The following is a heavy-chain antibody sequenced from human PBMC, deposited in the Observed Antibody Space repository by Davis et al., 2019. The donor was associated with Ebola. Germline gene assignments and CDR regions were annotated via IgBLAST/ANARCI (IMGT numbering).Heavy chain of an antibody. CDR1: GYTFTSYD. J-gene: IGHJ6*04. CDR2: INPNSGNT. D-gene: IGHD2-15*01. Sequence: ASVKVSCKASGYTFTSYDINWVRQATGQGLEWMGWINPNSGNTGYAQKFQGRVTMTRNTSISTAYLELSSLRSEDTAVYYCARARVVVAAIVYYYYGMDVWGKGTTVTVSS. V-gene: IGHV1-8*01. CDR3: ARARVVVAAIVYYYYGMDV.